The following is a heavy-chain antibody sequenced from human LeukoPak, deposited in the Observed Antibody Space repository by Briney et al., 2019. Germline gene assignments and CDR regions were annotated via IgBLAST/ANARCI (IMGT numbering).Heavy chain of an antibody. D-gene: IGHD2-15*01. CDR2: NSHTGST. J-gene: IGHJ4*02. CDR1: SESFSGDF. CDR3: ARGVAATPDDY. V-gene: IGHV4-34*01. Sequence: SETLSLTCAVFSESFSGDFWSWIRQPPGKGLEWLGENSHTGSTSYNPSLYSRVTISVDTSKNQFSLKLSSVTAADTAVYYCARGVAATPDDYWGQGTLVTVSS.